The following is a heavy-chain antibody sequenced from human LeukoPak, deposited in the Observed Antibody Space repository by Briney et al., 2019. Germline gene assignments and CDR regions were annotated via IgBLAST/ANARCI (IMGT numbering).Heavy chain of an antibody. V-gene: IGHV1-46*01. J-gene: IGHJ4*02. CDR1: GYTFTSYY. Sequence: ASVKVSCKASGYTFTSYYMHWVRQAPGQGLEWMGIINPSGGSTSYAQKFQGRVTMTRDTSTSTVYMELNSLRAEDTAVYYCAKDAGPYSSSWYGYFDSWGQGTLVTVSS. CDR3: AKDAGPYSSSWYGYFDS. CDR2: INPSGGST. D-gene: IGHD6-13*01.